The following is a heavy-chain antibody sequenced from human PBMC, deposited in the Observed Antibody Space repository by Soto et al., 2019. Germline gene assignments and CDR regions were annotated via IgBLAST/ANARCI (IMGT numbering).Heavy chain of an antibody. Sequence: GGSLRLSCAASGFTFSSYGMHWVRQAPGKGLEWVAVIWYDGSNKYYADSVKGRFTISRDNSKNTLYLQMNSLRAEDTAVYYCARDQYYDFWSGYSQSGTDVSGQGTTVTV. CDR1: GFTFSSYG. CDR3: ARDQYYDFWSGYSQSGTDV. CDR2: IWYDGSNK. J-gene: IGHJ6*02. V-gene: IGHV3-33*01. D-gene: IGHD3-3*01.